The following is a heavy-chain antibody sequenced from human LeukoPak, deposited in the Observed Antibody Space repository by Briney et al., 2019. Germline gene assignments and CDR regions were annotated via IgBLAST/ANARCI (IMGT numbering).Heavy chain of an antibody. CDR3: AREIVGATGAFDL. J-gene: IGHJ2*01. CDR1: GCSISSYY. Sequence: AETLSLTCTVSGCSISSYYWSWIRQPPGKGLEWIGYTNYSGSTNYNPSLKSRVTISVDPSKNQFSLKLSSVNAADTAVYYCAREIVGATGAFDLWGRGTLVSVSS. D-gene: IGHD1-26*01. CDR2: TNYSGST. V-gene: IGHV4-59*01.